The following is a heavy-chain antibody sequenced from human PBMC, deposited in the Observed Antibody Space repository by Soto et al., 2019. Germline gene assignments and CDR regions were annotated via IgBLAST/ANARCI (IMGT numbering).Heavy chain of an antibody. CDR3: ARDDSSGPLDY. CDR1: GGSISSYY. Sequence: PSETLSLTCTVSGGSISSYYWSWIRQPPGKGLEWIGYIYYSGSTNYNPSLKSRVTISVDTSKNQFSLKLSSVTAADTAVYYCARDDSSGPLDYWGQGTLVTAPQ. V-gene: IGHV4-59*01. D-gene: IGHD6-19*01. J-gene: IGHJ4*02. CDR2: IYYSGST.